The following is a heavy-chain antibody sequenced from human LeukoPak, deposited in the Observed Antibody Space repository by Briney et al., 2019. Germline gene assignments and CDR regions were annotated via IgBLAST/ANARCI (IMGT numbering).Heavy chain of an antibody. Sequence: ASVKVSCKASGYTFTGYYMHWVRQAPGQGLEWMGWINPNSGGTNYAQKFQGRVTMTRDTSISTAYMELSRLRSDDTAVYYCARSPWGTMVRGVIRVGFDPWGQGTLVTVSS. CDR2: INPNSGGT. CDR3: ARSPWGTMVRGVIRVGFDP. D-gene: IGHD3-10*01. J-gene: IGHJ5*02. CDR1: GYTFTGYY. V-gene: IGHV1-2*02.